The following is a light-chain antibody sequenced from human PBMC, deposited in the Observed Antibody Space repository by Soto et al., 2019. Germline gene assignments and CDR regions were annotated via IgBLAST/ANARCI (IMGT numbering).Light chain of an antibody. CDR3: CSYAGTYAV. Sequence: QLVLTQPRSVSGSPGQSVAISCTGTSSDVGGYNYVSWYQQHPGKAPKLMIYDVSGRPSGVPDRFSGSKSGNTASLTISGLQAEDEADYYCCSYAGTYAVFGGGTQLTVL. V-gene: IGLV2-11*01. CDR1: SSDVGGYNY. CDR2: DVS. J-gene: IGLJ2*01.